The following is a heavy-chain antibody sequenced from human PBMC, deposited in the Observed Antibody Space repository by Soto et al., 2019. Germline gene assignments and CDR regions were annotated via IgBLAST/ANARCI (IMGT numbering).Heavy chain of an antibody. J-gene: IGHJ3*02. CDR2: IYYSGST. CDR3: ARGDKVSGYYAFDI. V-gene: IGHV4-31*03. D-gene: IGHD1-26*01. CDR1: GGSISSGGYY. Sequence: QVQLQESGPGLVKPSQTLSLTCTVSGGSISSGGYYWRWIRQHPGKGLEWIGYIYYSGSTYYHPSLKSRVTIAVDTSKNQFSLKLSSVTAADTAVYYCARGDKVSGYYAFDIWGKGTMVTVSS.